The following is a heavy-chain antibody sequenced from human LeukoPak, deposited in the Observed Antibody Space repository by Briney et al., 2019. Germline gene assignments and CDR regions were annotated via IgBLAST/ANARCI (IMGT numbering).Heavy chain of an antibody. J-gene: IGHJ4*02. CDR3: ARVLVGATTPFDY. Sequence: SETLSLTCTVSGYSISSGYYWGWIRQPPGKGLEWIGSIYHSGSTYYNPSLKSRVTISVDTSKNQFPLKLSSVTAADTAVYYCARVLVGATTPFDYWGQGTLVTVSS. CDR2: IYHSGST. V-gene: IGHV4-38-2*02. CDR1: GYSISSGYY. D-gene: IGHD1-26*01.